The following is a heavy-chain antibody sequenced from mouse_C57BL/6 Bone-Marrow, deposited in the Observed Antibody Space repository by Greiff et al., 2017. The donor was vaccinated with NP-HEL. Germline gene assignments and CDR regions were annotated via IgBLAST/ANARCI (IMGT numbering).Heavy chain of an antibody. V-gene: IGHV1-26*01. D-gene: IGHD2-4*01. J-gene: IGHJ3*01. CDR1: GYTFTDYY. Sequence: VQLQQSGPELVKPGASVKISCKASGYTFTDYYMNWVKQSHGKSLEWIGDINPNNGGTSYNQKFKGKATLTVDKSSSTAYMELRSLTSEDSAVYYCARMGRLRRAWFADWGQGTLVTVSA. CDR3: ARMGRLRRAWFAD. CDR2: INPNNGGT.